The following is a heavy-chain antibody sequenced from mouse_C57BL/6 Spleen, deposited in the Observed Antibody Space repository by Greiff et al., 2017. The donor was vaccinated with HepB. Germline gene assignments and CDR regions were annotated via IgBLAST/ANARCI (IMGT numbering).Heavy chain of an antibody. Sequence: EVQLVESGPGLVKPSRSLSLTCSVTGYSITSGYYWNWIRQFPGNKLEWMGYISYDGSNNYNPSLKNRISITRDTSKNQFFLKLNSVTTEDTATYYCSYYGYEDAMDYWGQGTSVTVSS. D-gene: IGHD2-2*01. CDR2: ISYDGSN. J-gene: IGHJ4*01. CDR1: GYSITSGYY. V-gene: IGHV3-6*01. CDR3: SYYGYEDAMDY.